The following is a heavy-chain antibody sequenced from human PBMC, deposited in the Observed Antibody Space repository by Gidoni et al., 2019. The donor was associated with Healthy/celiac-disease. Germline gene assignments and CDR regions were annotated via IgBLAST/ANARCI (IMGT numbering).Heavy chain of an antibody. D-gene: IGHD4-17*01. CDR3: ARRPLPGYTVTTLNGIRGKSRKGYFDY. CDR2: INHSGST. J-gene: IGHJ4*02. Sequence: QVQLQQWGAGLLKPSETLSLPCAVYGGSFSGYYWSWTRPPPGKGLEWIGEINHSGSTNYNASLKSRVTISIDTSKNQFSLKLTSVTAADTAVYYCARRPLPGYTVTTLNGIRGKSRKGYFDYWGQGTLVTVSS. CDR1: GGSFSGYY. V-gene: IGHV4-34*01.